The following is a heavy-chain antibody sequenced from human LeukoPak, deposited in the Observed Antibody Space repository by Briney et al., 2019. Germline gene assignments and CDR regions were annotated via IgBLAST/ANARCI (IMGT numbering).Heavy chain of an antibody. CDR3: ARDLGYCSGGSCYGFDY. CDR1: GYTFTTYA. V-gene: IGHV1-18*01. CDR2: VSAYNGNT. J-gene: IGHJ4*01. D-gene: IGHD2-15*01. Sequence: ASVKVSCKASGYTFTTYAISWVRQAPGQGLEWMGWVSAYNGNTNYAQKLQGRVTMTTDTSTSTAYMELSSLRSDDTAVYYCARDLGYCSGGSCYGFDYWGQGTLVTVSS.